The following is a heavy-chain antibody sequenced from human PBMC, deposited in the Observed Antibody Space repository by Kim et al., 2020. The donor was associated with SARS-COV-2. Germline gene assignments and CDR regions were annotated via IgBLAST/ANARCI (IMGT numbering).Heavy chain of an antibody. CDR1: GFTFSSYW. V-gene: IGHV3-7*01. Sequence: GGSLRLSCAASGFTFSSYWMSWVRQAPGKGLEWVANIKQDGSEKYYVDSVKGRFTISRDNAKNSLYLQMNSLRAEDTAVYYCARGEAVEEIVGYGMDVWGQGTTVTVSS. D-gene: IGHD5-12*01. CDR2: IKQDGSEK. CDR3: ARGEAVEEIVGYGMDV. J-gene: IGHJ6*02.